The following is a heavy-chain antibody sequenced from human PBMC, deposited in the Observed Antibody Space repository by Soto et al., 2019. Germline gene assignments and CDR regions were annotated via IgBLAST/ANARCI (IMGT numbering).Heavy chain of an antibody. CDR2: INHTGST. V-gene: IGHV4-34*01. D-gene: IGHD1-1*01. J-gene: IGHJ5*01. Sequence: PSETLSLTCAVYGASFSGYYWSWIRQPPGKGLEWIGEINHTGSTYYNPSLKSRVTILVDTSKKQFSLKLSSVTAADTAVYYCARESRDNAGGWLESWGQGTLVTVSP. CDR3: ARESRDNAGGWLES. CDR1: GASFSGYY.